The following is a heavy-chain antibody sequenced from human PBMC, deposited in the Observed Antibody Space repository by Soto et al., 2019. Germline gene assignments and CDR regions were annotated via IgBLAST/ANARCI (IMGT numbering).Heavy chain of an antibody. J-gene: IGHJ4*02. CDR3: AKDLDYRAPFDS. V-gene: IGHV3-30*18. Sequence: QVQLVESGGGVVQPGRSLRLSCAASGFTFSSYGMHWVRQAPGKGLEWVAVITYDGSNKYYADSVKGRFTISRDNSKNKMYLQMNSLRAEDTAVYYRAKDLDYRAPFDSWGQGTLVTVSS. CDR2: ITYDGSNK. D-gene: IGHD4-4*01. CDR1: GFTFSSYG.